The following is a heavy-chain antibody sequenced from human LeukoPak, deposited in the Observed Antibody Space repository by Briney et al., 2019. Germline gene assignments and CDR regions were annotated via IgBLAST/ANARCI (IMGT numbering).Heavy chain of an antibody. CDR2: ISHSGST. Sequence: HSETLSLTCAVYGGPFSGYHWSWIGQPPGKGLEWIGEISHSGSTNYNPSLKSRVTISVDTSKNQFSLKLSSVTAADTAVYYCARREEVVGATLRFYYFDYWGQGTLVTVSS. V-gene: IGHV4-34*01. D-gene: IGHD1-26*01. CDR3: ARREEVVGATLRFYYFDY. J-gene: IGHJ4*02. CDR1: GGPFSGYH.